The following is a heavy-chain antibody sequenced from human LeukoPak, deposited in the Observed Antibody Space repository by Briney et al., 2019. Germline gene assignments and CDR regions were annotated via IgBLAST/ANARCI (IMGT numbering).Heavy chain of an antibody. J-gene: IGHJ5*02. CDR1: GGTVSSYA. V-gene: IGHV1-69*04. D-gene: IGHD3-3*01. CDR3: ARVGRGSKRGYDFWSGYPNWFDP. Sequence: ASVKVSCKAAGGTVSSYAISWVRQAPGQGLEWMGRIIPIFGIANYAQKFQGRVTITPDKSTSTAYMELSRLRSEDTAVYYCARVGRGSKRGYDFWSGYPNWFDPWGQGTLVTVSS. CDR2: IIPIFGIA.